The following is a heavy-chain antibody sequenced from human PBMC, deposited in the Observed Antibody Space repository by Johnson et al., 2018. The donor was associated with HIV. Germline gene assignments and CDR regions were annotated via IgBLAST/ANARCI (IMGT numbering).Heavy chain of an antibody. CDR2: ISYDGSDK. CDR1: GFTFSSYG. Sequence: QVQLVESGGGLVQPGGSLRLSCAASGFTFSSYGMNWVRQAPGKGLEWVAVISYDGSDKYYADSVKGRFTISRDNAKNSLYLQMNSLRAEDTALYYCARGGYCTGGVCVGDAFDIWGQGTMVTVSS. V-gene: IGHV3-30*03. CDR3: ARGGYCTGGVCVGDAFDI. J-gene: IGHJ3*02. D-gene: IGHD2-8*02.